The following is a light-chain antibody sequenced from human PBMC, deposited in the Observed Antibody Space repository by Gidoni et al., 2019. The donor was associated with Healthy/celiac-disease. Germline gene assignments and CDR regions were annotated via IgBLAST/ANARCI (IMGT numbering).Light chain of an antibody. J-gene: IGKJ4*01. CDR2: DSS. CDR1: QRVRSN. Sequence: EIVLTKPPATLSLSPGERATLSCRASQRVRSNLAWYQQKPGQAPRLLIYDSSNLATGIPARFSGSVSGTDFTLTIRRLEPEDFAVYYFHQRSNWPLTFGGGTKVEIK. CDR3: HQRSNWPLT. V-gene: IGKV3-11*01.